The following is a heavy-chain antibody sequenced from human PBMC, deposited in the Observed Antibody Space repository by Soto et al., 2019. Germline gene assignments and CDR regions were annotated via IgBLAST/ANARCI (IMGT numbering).Heavy chain of an antibody. J-gene: IGHJ4*02. CDR2: IIPIFGTA. V-gene: IGHV1-69*06. D-gene: IGHD2-15*01. Sequence: SVKVSCKASGGTFSSYAISWVRQAPGQGLEWMGGIIPIFGTANYAQKFQGRVTITADKSTSTAYVELSSLRSEDTAVYYCARGVAATKYYFDYWGQGTLVTVSS. CDR1: GGTFSSYA. CDR3: ARGVAATKYYFDY.